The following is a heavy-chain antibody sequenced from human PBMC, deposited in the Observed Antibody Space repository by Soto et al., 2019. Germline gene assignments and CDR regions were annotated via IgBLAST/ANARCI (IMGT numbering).Heavy chain of an antibody. CDR1: GFTSSNAW. CDR2: IKSKADGGTT. Sequence: EVQLVESGGGLVKPGGSLRLSCAASGFTSSNAWMNWVRQAPGKGLEWVGRIKSKADGGTTVFAAPVKGRFTISRDASKNTLYLQMNSLKTEDTAVYYCTTVNSAYFSFDNWGQGALVTVSS. D-gene: IGHD3-16*01. J-gene: IGHJ4*02. CDR3: TTVNSAYFSFDN. V-gene: IGHV3-15*07.